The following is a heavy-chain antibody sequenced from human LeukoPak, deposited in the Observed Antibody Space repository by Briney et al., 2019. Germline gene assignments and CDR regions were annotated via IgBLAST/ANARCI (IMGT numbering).Heavy chain of an antibody. CDR2: IFYSGST. J-gene: IGHJ6*03. V-gene: IGHV4-39*07. CDR1: SGSISTSNYY. D-gene: IGHD2-15*01. CDR3: ARWVGDPRPYYYMDV. Sequence: SETLSLTCTVSSGSISTSNYYWGWVRQPPGKALEWIGNIFYSGSTYYSPSLKSRVTISLDTSRNQFSLKLNSVTAADTAVYYCARWVGDPRPYYYMDVWGKGTTVTVSS.